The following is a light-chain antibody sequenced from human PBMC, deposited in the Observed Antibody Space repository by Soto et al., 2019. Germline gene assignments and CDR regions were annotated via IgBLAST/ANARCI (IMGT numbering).Light chain of an antibody. V-gene: IGKV1-5*01. Sequence: DIQMTQSPSTLSASVVDRVTITCRASQSVNDWLAWYQQKPGKAPKLLIYDGSSLEGGVPSRFSGSGSGTEFALTISRLQPDDFATYFCHQYKSYSWTFGQGTKVEVK. CDR1: QSVNDW. CDR2: DGS. CDR3: HQYKSYSWT. J-gene: IGKJ1*01.